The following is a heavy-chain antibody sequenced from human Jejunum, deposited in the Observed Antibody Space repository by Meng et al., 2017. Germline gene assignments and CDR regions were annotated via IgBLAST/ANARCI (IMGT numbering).Heavy chain of an antibody. Sequence: QGQRQESGPGLVKPSGTLSLTCAVSGVSISSNHWWSWVRQPPGKGLEWIGEMYHGGSTNYNPSLKSRVNISVDKSKNQFSLKLTSVTAADTGVYYCSNYVWGSPPTGVLSWGQGTLVTVSS. V-gene: IGHV4-4*02. CDR2: MYHGGST. CDR3: SNYVWGSPPTGVLS. D-gene: IGHD3-16*01. J-gene: IGHJ5*02. CDR1: GVSISSNHW.